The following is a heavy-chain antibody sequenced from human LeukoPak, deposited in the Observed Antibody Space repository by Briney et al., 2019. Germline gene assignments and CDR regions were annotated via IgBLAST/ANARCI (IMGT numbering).Heavy chain of an antibody. Sequence: GGSLRLSCAASGFGVSKNDMTWVRQAPGKGLEWVSVIHYGGATYCTDSVKGRFVISKDDSKNTLYLQMNNLRVEDTAVYYCAGTTFVFGSGTYPYWGQGTLVTVSS. V-gene: IGHV3-66*01. D-gene: IGHD3-10*01. J-gene: IGHJ4*02. CDR3: AGTTFVFGSGTYPY. CDR1: GFGVSKND. CDR2: IHYGGAT.